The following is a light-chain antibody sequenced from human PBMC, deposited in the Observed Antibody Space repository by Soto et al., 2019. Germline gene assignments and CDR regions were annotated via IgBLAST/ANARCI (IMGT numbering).Light chain of an antibody. CDR1: QSISGD. CDR3: QQYDSWPHT. CDR2: GAP. J-gene: IGKJ2*01. V-gene: IGKV3-15*01. Sequence: EIVMTQSPATLSVSPGERVTLSCGASQSISGDLAWYQQKPGQAPRLVIYGAPTRATGVPARFSGSGSATEFTLTISSLQSEDFAVYYCQQYDSWPHTFGLGTSLEIK.